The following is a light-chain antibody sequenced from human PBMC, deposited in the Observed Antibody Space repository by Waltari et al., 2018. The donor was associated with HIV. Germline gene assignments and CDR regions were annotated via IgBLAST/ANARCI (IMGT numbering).Light chain of an antibody. Sequence: DIQMTQSPSSVSASVGDRVTITCRASQDLSTWLAWYQQKPGKAPNLLISGSSYLESGVPSRFSGSESGTTFTLTINSLQTEDFATYFCQQTNTFPWTFGQGTRVDIK. J-gene: IGKJ1*01. V-gene: IGKV1D-12*01. CDR2: GSS. CDR3: QQTNTFPWT. CDR1: QDLSTW.